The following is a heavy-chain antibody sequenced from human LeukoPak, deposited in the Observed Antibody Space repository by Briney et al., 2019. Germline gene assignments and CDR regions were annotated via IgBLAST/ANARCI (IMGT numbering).Heavy chain of an antibody. Sequence: PGGSLRLSCAASGLTFSSYAMSWVRQSPGKGLEWVSCISGSSTYYADSVKGRFTISRDNSKNTLHLQMNSLRAEDTAIYYCAKDNAYCSGGSCIIDYWGQGTLVTVSS. CDR2: ISGSST. CDR1: GLTFSSYA. CDR3: AKDNAYCSGGSCIIDY. V-gene: IGHV3-23*01. D-gene: IGHD2-15*01. J-gene: IGHJ4*02.